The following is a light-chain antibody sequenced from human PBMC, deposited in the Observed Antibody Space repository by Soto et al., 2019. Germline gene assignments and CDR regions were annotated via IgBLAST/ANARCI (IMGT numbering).Light chain of an antibody. J-gene: IGKJ1*01. CDR2: GAS. V-gene: IGKV3-20*01. CDR1: QSVFSSY. Sequence: EIVLTQWRGTLSLXPGEXATLXXXXSQSVFSSYLAWYQEKPGHAPRLLIYGASIRATGIPDRFSGSGSGTDFTLTISSLEPEDFALYYCQQYGIWPWAFSQCTKVYIK. CDR3: QQYGIWPWA.